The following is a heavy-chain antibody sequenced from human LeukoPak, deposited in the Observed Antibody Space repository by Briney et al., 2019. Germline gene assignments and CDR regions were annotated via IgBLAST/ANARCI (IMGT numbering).Heavy chain of an antibody. V-gene: IGHV1-18*01. Sequence: VASVKVSCKASGYTFTSYGISWVRQAPGQGLEWMGWISAYNGNTNYARKLQGRVTMTTDTSTSTAYMGLRSLRSDDTAVYYCARLAVAGKFYFDYWGQGTLVTVSS. J-gene: IGHJ4*02. D-gene: IGHD6-19*01. CDR1: GYTFTSYG. CDR3: ARLAVAGKFYFDY. CDR2: ISAYNGNT.